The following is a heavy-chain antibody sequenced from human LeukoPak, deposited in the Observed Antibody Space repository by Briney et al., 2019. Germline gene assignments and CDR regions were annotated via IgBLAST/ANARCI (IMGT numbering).Heavy chain of an antibody. D-gene: IGHD4-23*01. CDR1: GFTFSSYW. CDR3: ARGRPHGNDY. CDR2: IASDGSST. J-gene: IGHJ4*02. V-gene: IGHV3-74*01. Sequence: RGSLRLSCAASGFTFSSYWMNWVRQAPGKGLVWVSRIASDGSSTTYADSVKGRFSTSRDNAKNTLYLQMNSLRVEDTAVYYCARGRPHGNDYWGQGTLVTVSS.